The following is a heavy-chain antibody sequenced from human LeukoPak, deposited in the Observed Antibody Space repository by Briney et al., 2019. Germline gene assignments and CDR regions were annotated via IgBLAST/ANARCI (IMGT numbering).Heavy chain of an antibody. J-gene: IGHJ4*02. D-gene: IGHD6-13*01. V-gene: IGHV4-34*01. CDR1: GGSFSGYY. Sequence: SETLSLTCAVYGGSFSGYYWSWIRQPPGKGLEWIGEINHSGSTNYSPSLKSRVTISVDTSKNQFSLKLSSVTAADTAVYYCARGGGGVAATAIDYWGQGTLVTVSS. CDR2: INHSGST. CDR3: ARGGGGVAATAIDY.